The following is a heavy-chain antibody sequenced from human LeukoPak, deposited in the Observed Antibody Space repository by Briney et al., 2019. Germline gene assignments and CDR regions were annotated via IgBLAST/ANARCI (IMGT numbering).Heavy chain of an antibody. Sequence: ASVRVSCKASGYTFTGSYMHWVRQAPGQGLEWMGWINPNTGGTNFAQKFQGRVTTTTDTSISTAYMELSRLTSDDTAVYYCARVPGGTTDLDYWGQGTLVTVSS. J-gene: IGHJ4*02. CDR1: GYTFTGSY. D-gene: IGHD1/OR15-1a*01. CDR2: INPNTGGT. CDR3: ARVPGGTTDLDY. V-gene: IGHV1-2*02.